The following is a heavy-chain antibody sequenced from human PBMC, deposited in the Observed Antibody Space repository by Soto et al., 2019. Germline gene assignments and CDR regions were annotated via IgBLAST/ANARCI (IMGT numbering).Heavy chain of an antibody. J-gene: IGHJ6*02. V-gene: IGHV3-30*18. CDR2: ISYDGSNK. D-gene: IGHD6-19*01. CDR1: GFTFSSYG. Sequence: GGSLRLFCAASGFTFSSYGMHWVRQAPGKGLEWVAVISYDGSNKYYADSVKGRFTISRDNSKNTLYLQMNSLRAEDTAVYYCAKAVAGGYFYYYGMDVWGQGTTVTVSS. CDR3: AKAVAGGYFYYYGMDV.